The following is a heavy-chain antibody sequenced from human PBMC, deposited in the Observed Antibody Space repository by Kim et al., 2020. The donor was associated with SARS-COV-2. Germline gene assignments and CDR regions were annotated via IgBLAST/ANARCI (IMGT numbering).Heavy chain of an antibody. J-gene: IGHJ4*02. CDR2: TI. D-gene: IGHD2-21*01. V-gene: IGHV3-11*01. CDR3: ARGRGIPFDY. Sequence: TIYYAASVKGRFTISRDNAKNSLYLQMNSLRAEDTAVYYCARGRGIPFDYWGQGTLVTVSS.